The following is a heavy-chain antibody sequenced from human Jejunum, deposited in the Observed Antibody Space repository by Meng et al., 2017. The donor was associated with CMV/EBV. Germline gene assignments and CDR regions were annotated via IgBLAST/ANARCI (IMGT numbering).Heavy chain of an antibody. CDR1: GFPFGAYY. CDR2: ITGPGSTI. J-gene: IGHJ4*02. V-gene: IGHV3-11*01. Sequence: LRLSCAASGFPFGAYYMTWIRQAPGKGLEWISYITGPGSTIYYADSVKGRFTISRDNAKNSPYLQMNSLRAEDTAVYYCARGNYGFDYWGQGTLVTVSS. CDR3: ARGNYGFDY. D-gene: IGHD4-17*01.